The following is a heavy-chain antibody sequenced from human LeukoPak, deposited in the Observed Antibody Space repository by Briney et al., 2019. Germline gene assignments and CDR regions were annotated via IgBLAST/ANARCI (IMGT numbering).Heavy chain of an antibody. Sequence: GGSLRLSCTASGFIFSNFEMNWVRQAPGKGLQWLAYINSGATSEYYADSVKGRFTISRDNAKNSLFLQMNSLRVQGTAIYYCARVICTGGSCFQNDYWGQGTLVTVSS. D-gene: IGHD2-15*01. CDR3: ARVICTGGSCFQNDY. J-gene: IGHJ4*02. V-gene: IGHV3-48*03. CDR1: GFIFSNFE. CDR2: INSGATSE.